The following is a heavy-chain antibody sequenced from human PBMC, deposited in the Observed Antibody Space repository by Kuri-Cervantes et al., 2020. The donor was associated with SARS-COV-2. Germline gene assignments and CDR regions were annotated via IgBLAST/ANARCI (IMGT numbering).Heavy chain of an antibody. J-gene: IGHJ6*03. D-gene: IGHD1-26*01. Sequence: GSLRLSCTVSGGSISSSSYYWGWIRQPPGKGLEWIVSIYYSGSTYYNPSLKGRVTISVDTSKNQFSLKLSSVTAADTAVYYCARNQVGGYYYYYMDVWGKGTMVTVSS. V-gene: IGHV4-39*07. CDR1: GGSISSSSYY. CDR3: ARNQVGGYYYYYMDV. CDR2: IYYSGST.